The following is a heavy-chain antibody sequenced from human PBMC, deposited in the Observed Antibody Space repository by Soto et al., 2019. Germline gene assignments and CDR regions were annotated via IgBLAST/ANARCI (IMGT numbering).Heavy chain of an antibody. Sequence: QITLKESGPTLVKPTQTLTLTCTFSGFSLSTSGVGVGWIRQPPGKALEWLALIYWDDDKRYSPCLKSRLTITKDTSKNQVVLTMTNMDPVDTATYYCARFLAAEIFDCWGQGTLVTVSS. V-gene: IGHV2-5*02. CDR1: GFSLSTSGVG. D-gene: IGHD6-25*01. CDR3: ARFLAAEIFDC. J-gene: IGHJ4*02. CDR2: IYWDDDK.